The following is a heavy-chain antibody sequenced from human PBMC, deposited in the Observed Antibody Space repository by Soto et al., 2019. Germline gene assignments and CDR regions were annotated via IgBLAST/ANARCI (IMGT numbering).Heavy chain of an antibody. D-gene: IGHD2-8*01. V-gene: IGHV3-48*02. Sequence: GGSLRVSCAASGFAFSTYIINWVRQAPGKGLEWFSYTTSDSSTISYADSVKGRFTVSRDNAKNSLYLQMNSLRDEDTAVYYCARVGRGVYGMDVWGQGTSVTVSS. J-gene: IGHJ6*02. CDR2: TTSDSSTI. CDR1: GFAFSTYI. CDR3: ARVGRGVYGMDV.